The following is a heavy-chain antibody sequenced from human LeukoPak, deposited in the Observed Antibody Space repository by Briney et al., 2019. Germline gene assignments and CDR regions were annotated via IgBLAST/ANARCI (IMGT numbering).Heavy chain of an antibody. Sequence: GASLRLSCAASGFTFSSYAMSWVRQAPGKGLEWVSAISGSGGSTYYADSVKGRFTISGDNSKNTLYLQMNSLRAEDTAVYYCACPITIFGVVAPYGMDVWGQGTTVTVSS. D-gene: IGHD3-3*01. V-gene: IGHV3-23*01. CDR2: ISGSGGST. CDR1: GFTFSSYA. J-gene: IGHJ6*02. CDR3: ACPITIFGVVAPYGMDV.